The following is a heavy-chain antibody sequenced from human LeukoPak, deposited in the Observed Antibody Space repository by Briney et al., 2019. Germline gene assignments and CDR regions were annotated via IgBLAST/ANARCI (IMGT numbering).Heavy chain of an antibody. J-gene: IGHJ4*02. CDR2: IKPDGSDQ. V-gene: IGHV3-7*04. Sequence: PGGSLRLSCAASGSTFSSYWMNWVRQAPGKGLEWVANIKPDGSDQYYVDSVKGRFTISRDNAKNSLYLQMNSLRAEDTAVYYCARENFQYWAQGTLVTVSS. CDR3: ARENFQY. CDR1: GSTFSSYW.